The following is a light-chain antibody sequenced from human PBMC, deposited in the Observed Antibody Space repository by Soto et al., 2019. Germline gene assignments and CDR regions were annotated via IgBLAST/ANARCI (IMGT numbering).Light chain of an antibody. Sequence: DIRMTQSPASVSASKVDRVTXTCRASQHISTYLNWYQHKPGKAPKLLVYAASTLKSGVPSRFSARGSGTDFRLTISSLQPEDFATYYCQQSSSMPRSFGHGTKVDI. CDR2: AAS. CDR1: QHISTY. V-gene: IGKV1-39*01. CDR3: QQSSSMPRS. J-gene: IGKJ1*01.